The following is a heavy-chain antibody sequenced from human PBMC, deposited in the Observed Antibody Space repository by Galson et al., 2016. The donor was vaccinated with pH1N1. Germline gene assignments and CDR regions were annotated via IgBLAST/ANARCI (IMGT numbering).Heavy chain of an antibody. CDR1: GYTFPNYF. J-gene: IGHJ4*02. D-gene: IGHD2-8*01. V-gene: IGHV1-46*01. CDR2: INPSGGET. CDR3: AWKSCTSNSFVFDY. Sequence: SVKVSCKASGYTFPNYFMHWVRQAPGQGLEWMGVINPSGGETTYAQKFQGRVTMTRDRSTSTVYMELSSLRSGDTAVYYCAWKSCTSNSFVFDYCGQGTLVSVTS.